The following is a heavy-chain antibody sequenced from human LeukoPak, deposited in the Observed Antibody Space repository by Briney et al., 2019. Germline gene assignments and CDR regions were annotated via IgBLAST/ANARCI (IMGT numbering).Heavy chain of an antibody. V-gene: IGHV3-30*02. J-gene: IGHJ4*02. CDR1: GFTFSSYG. CDR3: AKARDFQTQFDY. D-gene: IGHD3/OR15-3a*01. CDR2: IRYDGSNK. Sequence: GGSLRLSCAASGFTFSSYGMHWVRQAPGKGLEWVAFIRYDGSNKYYADSVKGRFTISRDNSKNTLYLQMNSLRAEDTAVYYCAKARDFQTQFDYWGQGTLVTVS.